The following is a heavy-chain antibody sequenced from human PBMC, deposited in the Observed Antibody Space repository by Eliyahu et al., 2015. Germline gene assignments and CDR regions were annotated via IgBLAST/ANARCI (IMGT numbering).Heavy chain of an antibody. CDR3: AKEDPVAPLIDY. V-gene: IGHV3-30*18. CDR1: GFTFSSYG. Sequence: QVQLVESGGGVVQPGRSLRLSCAASGFTFSSYGMHWVRQTPGKGLEGVAVISYDGSNKYYADSVKGRFTISRENSKNTLXLQMNSLRAEDTAXYYCAKEDPVAPLIDYWGQGTLVTVSS. J-gene: IGHJ4*02. D-gene: IGHD6-19*01. CDR2: ISYDGSNK.